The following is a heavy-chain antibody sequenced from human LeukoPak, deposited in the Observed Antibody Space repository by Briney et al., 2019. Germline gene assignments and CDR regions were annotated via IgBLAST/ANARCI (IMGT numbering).Heavy chain of an antibody. D-gene: IGHD5-12*01. CDR1: GYTFTSYY. J-gene: IGHJ4*02. Sequence: ASVKVSCKASGYTFTSYYMHWVRQAPGQGLEWMGIINPSGGSTSYAQKLQGRVTMTTDTSTSTAYMELRSLRSDDTAVYYCAREKYGGRIDCWGQGTLVTVSS. V-gene: IGHV1-46*01. CDR2: INPSGGST. CDR3: AREKYGGRIDC.